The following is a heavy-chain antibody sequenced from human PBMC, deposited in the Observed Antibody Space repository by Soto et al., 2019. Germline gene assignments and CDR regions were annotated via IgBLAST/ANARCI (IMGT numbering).Heavy chain of an antibody. V-gene: IGHV1-18*01. CDR3: ARVEYFGYCSGGSCLPDY. J-gene: IGHJ4*02. Sequence: QVQLVQSGAEVKKPGASVKVSCQASGYTFTSYGISWVRQAPGQGLEWMGWISAYNGNTNYAQKLQGRVTMTTDTSTSTAYMELRSLRSDDTAVYYCARVEYFGYCSGGSCLPDYWGQGTLVTVSS. CDR2: ISAYNGNT. D-gene: IGHD2-15*01. CDR1: GYTFTSYG.